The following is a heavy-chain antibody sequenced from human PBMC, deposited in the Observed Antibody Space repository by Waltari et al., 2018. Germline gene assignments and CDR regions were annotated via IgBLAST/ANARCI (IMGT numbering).Heavy chain of an antibody. D-gene: IGHD1-26*01. Sequence: QVQLVESGGGVVQPGRSLRLSCAASGFTFSSYGMHWVRQAPGKGLALVAVIWYDGINKYYADSVKGRFTISRDNSKNTLYLQMNSLRAEDTAVYYCARGIVGATGFDYWGQGTLVTVSS. CDR2: IWYDGINK. CDR3: ARGIVGATGFDY. CDR1: GFTFSSYG. V-gene: IGHV3-33*01. J-gene: IGHJ4*02.